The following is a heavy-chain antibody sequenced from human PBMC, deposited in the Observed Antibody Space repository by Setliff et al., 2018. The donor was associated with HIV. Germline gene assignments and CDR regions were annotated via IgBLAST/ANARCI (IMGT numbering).Heavy chain of an antibody. CDR1: GGPISSAPYY. D-gene: IGHD3-22*01. CDR2: IYSSGST. Sequence: PSETLCLTCTVSGGPISSAPYYWNWVRQPAGKGLEWIGHIYSSGSTNYNPSLKSRVAISIDTSKNQFSLRLTSVTAADTAVYYCARGGPDYYDYPYFDSWGQGTLVTVSS. J-gene: IGHJ4*02. V-gene: IGHV4-61*09. CDR3: ARGGPDYYDYPYFDS.